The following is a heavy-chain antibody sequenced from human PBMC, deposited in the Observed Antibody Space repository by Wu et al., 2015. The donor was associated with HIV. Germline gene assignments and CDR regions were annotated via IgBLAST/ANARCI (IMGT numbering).Heavy chain of an antibody. V-gene: IGHV1-2*02. D-gene: IGHD3-10*01. CDR2: INLNSGAT. CDR3: ATGDGSGSYGYAPFDY. CDR1: GFIFTSYY. Sequence: QVHLVQSGAEVKKPGASANVSCKSSGFIFTSYYMYWVRQAPGQGLEWMGSINLNSGATNYAQKFQGRFTMTGDTSLDTAYMELTRLKFDDTAVYYCATGDGSGSYGYAPFDYWGQGTLVTVSS. J-gene: IGHJ4*02.